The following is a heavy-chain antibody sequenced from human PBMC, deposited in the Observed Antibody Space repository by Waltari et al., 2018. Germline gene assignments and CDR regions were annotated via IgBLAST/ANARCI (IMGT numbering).Heavy chain of an antibody. CDR1: GGSISSYY. D-gene: IGHD3-10*01. Sequence: VQLQESGPGLVKPSETLSLTCTVSGGSISSYYWSWIRQPPGKGLEWIGYIYYSGSTNYNPSLKSRVTISVDTSKNQFSLKLSSVTAADTAVYYCAREDYYGSGSYSRRYYYYYMDVWGKGTTVTVSS. CDR2: IYYSGST. J-gene: IGHJ6*03. CDR3: AREDYYGSGSYSRRYYYYYMDV. V-gene: IGHV4-59*01.